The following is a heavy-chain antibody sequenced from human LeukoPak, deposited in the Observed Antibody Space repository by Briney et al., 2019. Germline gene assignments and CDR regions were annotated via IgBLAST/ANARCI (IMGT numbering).Heavy chain of an antibody. CDR3: ARDRVTYSYYYYYGMDV. J-gene: IGHJ6*02. Sequence: GRSLRLSCAASGFTFSSYGMQWVRQAPGKGLEWVAVISHDGTVQHYADSVKGRFTISRDNSDNTLYLQMNSLRAEDTAVYYCARDRVTYSYYYYYGMDVWGQGTTVTVSS. D-gene: IGHD5-18*01. CDR2: ISHDGTVQ. V-gene: IGHV3-30*03. CDR1: GFTFSSYG.